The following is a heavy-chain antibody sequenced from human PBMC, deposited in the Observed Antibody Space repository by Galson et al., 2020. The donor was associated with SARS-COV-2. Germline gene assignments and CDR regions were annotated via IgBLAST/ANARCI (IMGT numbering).Heavy chain of an antibody. Sequence: SETLSLTCTVSGGSISSGGYYWSWNRQHPGKGLEWIGYIYYSGSTYYNPSLKSRVTISVDTSEHQFSLKLSSVTAADTAVYYCARGGTVTTVSYWGQGALVAVS. CDR1: GGSISSGGYY. D-gene: IGHD4-17*01. CDR2: IYYSGST. V-gene: IGHV4-31*03. CDR3: ARGGTVTTVSY. J-gene: IGHJ4*02.